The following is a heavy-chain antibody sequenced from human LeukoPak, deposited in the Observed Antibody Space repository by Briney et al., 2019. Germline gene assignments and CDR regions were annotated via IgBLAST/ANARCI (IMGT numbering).Heavy chain of an antibody. CDR1: GGSISSYY. CDR2: IYYSGST. CDR3: ARDLGDPYCSSTSCYAY. D-gene: IGHD2-2*01. J-gene: IGHJ4*02. V-gene: IGHV4-59*01. Sequence: PSKTLSLTCTVSGGSISSYYWSWIRQPPGKGLEWIGYIYYSGSTNYNPSLKSRVTISVDTSKNQFSLKLSSVTAADTAVYYCARDLGDPYCSSTSCYAYWGQGTLVTVSS.